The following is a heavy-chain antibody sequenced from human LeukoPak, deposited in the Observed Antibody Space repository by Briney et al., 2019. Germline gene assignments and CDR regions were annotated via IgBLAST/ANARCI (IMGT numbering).Heavy chain of an antibody. CDR2: INWNGGST. D-gene: IGHD3-16*01. CDR1: GFTFDDYG. Sequence: PGGSLRLSCAASGFTFDDYGMSWVRQAPGKGLEWVSGINWNGGSTGYADSVKGRFTISIDNAKNSLYLQMNSLRAEDTALYYCARAGGGVIAGPFDYWGQGTLVTVSS. V-gene: IGHV3-20*04. CDR3: ARAGGGVIAGPFDY. J-gene: IGHJ4*02.